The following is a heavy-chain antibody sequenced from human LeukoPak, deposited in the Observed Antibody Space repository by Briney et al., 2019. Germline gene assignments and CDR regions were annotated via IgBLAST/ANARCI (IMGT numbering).Heavy chain of an antibody. J-gene: IGHJ4*02. CDR1: GFTFSSYS. CDR3: ARVNWNDPYFDY. Sequence: GGSLRLSCAASGFTFSSYSMNWVRQAPGKGLEWGSSISSSSSYIYYAEPVKGRFTISRDNAKTSLYLQMNSLRAEDTAVYYCARVNWNDPYFDYWGQGTLVTVSS. CDR2: ISSSSSYI. D-gene: IGHD1-20*01. V-gene: IGHV3-21*01.